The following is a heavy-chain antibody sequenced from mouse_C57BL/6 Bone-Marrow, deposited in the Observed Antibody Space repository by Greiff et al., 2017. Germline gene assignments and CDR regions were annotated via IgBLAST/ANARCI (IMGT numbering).Heavy chain of an antibody. CDR2: IYPRDGST. CDR3: ARDYCGSSFYWYFDV. D-gene: IGHD1-1*01. V-gene: IGHV1-85*01. J-gene: IGHJ1*03. CDR1: GYTFTSYD. Sequence: QVQLQQSGPELVKPGASVKLSCTASGYTFTSYDINWVKQRPGQGLEWIGWIYPRDGSTKYNEKFKGKATLTVDTSSSTAYMELHSLTSEDSAVYICARDYCGSSFYWYFDVWGTGTTVTVSS.